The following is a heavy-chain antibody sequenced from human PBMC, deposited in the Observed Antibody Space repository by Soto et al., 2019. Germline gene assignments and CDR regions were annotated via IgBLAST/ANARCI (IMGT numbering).Heavy chain of an antibody. J-gene: IGHJ3*02. CDR2: ISSSSSYI. CDR3: ARAKYYYDSSGYYDHPDAFDI. V-gene: IGHV3-21*01. D-gene: IGHD3-22*01. CDR1: GFTFSSYS. Sequence: PGGSLRLSCAASGFTFSSYSMNWVRQAPGKGLEWVSSISSSSSYIYYADSVKGRFTISRDNAKNSLYLQMNSLRAEDTAVYYCARAKYYYDSSGYYDHPDAFDIWGQGTMVT.